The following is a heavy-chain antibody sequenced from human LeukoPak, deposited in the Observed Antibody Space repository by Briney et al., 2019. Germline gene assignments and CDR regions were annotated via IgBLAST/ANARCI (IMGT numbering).Heavy chain of an antibody. CDR3: ARDGGIAGGTAPYFFDY. Sequence: PGGSLRLSCAASGFTFSYYEMIWVRQAPGKGLEWVSYITGGSTTKNYADSMKGRFTISRDNAKNSLYLQMNSLRAEDTAIYYCARDGGIAGGTAPYFFDYWGQGILVTVSS. V-gene: IGHV3-48*03. CDR1: GFTFSYYE. CDR2: ITGGSTTK. J-gene: IGHJ4*02. D-gene: IGHD6-25*01.